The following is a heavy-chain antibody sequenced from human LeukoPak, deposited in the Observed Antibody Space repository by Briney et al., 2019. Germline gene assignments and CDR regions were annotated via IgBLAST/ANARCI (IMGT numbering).Heavy chain of an antibody. D-gene: IGHD3-22*01. V-gene: IGHV1-18*01. J-gene: IGHJ4*02. Sequence: ASVKVSCKTSGYTFSRHGITWVRQAPGQGLEWMGWVSGYNGNTNYAQNVQGRVTMTTDTSTNTAYMELRSLRSDDTAVYYCAKDIHPGLDSGASCCFDYWGQGTPVTVSS. CDR1: GYTFSRHG. CDR3: AKDIHPGLDSGASCCFDY. CDR2: VSGYNGNT.